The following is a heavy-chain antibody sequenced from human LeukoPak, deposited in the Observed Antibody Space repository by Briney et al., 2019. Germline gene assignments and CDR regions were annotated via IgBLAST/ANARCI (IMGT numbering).Heavy chain of an antibody. CDR1: GFSFSGYG. CDR2: IRYDGSTK. CDR3: AKDYNNGFDY. D-gene: IGHD1-14*01. V-gene: IGHV3-30*02. Sequence: GGSLRLSCAASGFSFSGYGMHWVRQAPGKGLEWVSFIRYDGSTKSYADSVKGRFTIARDNSKNTLYLQMNSLRAEDTAVYFCAKDYNNGFDYWGQGALVTVSS. J-gene: IGHJ4*02.